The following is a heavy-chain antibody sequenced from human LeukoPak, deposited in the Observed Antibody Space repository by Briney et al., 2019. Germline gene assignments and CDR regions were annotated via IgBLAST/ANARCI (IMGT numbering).Heavy chain of an antibody. CDR3: ARDRPNDYGDVFDY. CDR1: GGTFSSYA. V-gene: IGHV1-69*13. D-gene: IGHD4-17*01. Sequence: SVKVSCKASGGTFSSYAISWVRQAPGRGLEWMGGIIPIFGTANYAQKFQGRVTITADESTSTAYMELSSLRSEDTAVYYCARDRPNDYGDVFDYWGQGTLVTVSS. J-gene: IGHJ4*02. CDR2: IIPIFGTA.